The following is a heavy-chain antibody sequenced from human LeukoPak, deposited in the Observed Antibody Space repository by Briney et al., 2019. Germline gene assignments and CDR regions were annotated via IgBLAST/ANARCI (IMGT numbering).Heavy chain of an antibody. CDR2: ISGSGDKT. J-gene: IGHJ4*02. D-gene: IGHD2-15*01. CDR1: GFTFDSYA. CDR3: ARGYCAGGSCSNSY. V-gene: IGHV3-23*01. Sequence: PPGGSLIPSCTASGFTFDSYAMHWVRQAPGKGLEWVSSISGSGDKTYYAESVKGRFPIFRDNPKNTLYLQMNSLRPEDTAVYYCARGYCAGGSCSNSYWGQGTLVTVSS.